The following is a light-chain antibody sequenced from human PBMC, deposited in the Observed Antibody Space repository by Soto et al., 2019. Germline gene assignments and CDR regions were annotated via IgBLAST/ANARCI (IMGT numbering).Light chain of an antibody. CDR2: SAS. CDR1: QHVRNR. Sequence: DIQVTESPCAFSAAVGYRVTITCWASQHVRNRLGSYQQGAVVVSKRLFYSASGFEGGVLLRFRSTGSVTEFTLTISRLQAEDFAAYYCQQHAVYTRNFGQGTRV. J-gene: IGKJ1*01. CDR3: QQHAVYTRN. V-gene: IGKV1-17*03.